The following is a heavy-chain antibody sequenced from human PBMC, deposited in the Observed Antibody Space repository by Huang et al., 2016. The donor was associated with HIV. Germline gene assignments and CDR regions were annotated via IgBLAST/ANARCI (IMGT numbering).Heavy chain of an antibody. CDR3: ASRTTVTTTSNYHYFYMDV. J-gene: IGHJ6*03. Sequence: QLQLQESGPGLVKPSETLSLTCTVSGGSISSSSYYWGWIRQSPGKGLEWIGSIYYFVNCYYNPSLKSRVTMSVDRSSNQFSLKMHSVTAADTAVYYCASRTTVTTTSNYHYFYMDVWGKGTTVIVSS. CDR1: GGSISSSSYY. CDR2: IYYFVNC. V-gene: IGHV4-39*01. D-gene: IGHD4-17*01.